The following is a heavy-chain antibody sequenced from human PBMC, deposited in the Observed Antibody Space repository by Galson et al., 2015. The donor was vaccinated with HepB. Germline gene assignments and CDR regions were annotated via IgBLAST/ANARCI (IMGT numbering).Heavy chain of an antibody. CDR2: IYYSGST. D-gene: IGHD6-13*01. Sequence: ETLSLTCTVSGGSISSSSYYWGWIRQPPGKGLEWIGSIYYSGSTYYNPSLKSRVTISVDMSKNQFSLKLSSVTAADTAVYYCARQPYSSNDAFDIWGQGTMVTVSS. J-gene: IGHJ3*02. V-gene: IGHV4-39*01. CDR3: ARQPYSSNDAFDI. CDR1: GGSISSSSYY.